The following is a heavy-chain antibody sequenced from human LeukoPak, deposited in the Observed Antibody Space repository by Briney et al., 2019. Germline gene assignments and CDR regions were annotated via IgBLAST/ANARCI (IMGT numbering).Heavy chain of an antibody. Sequence: GRSLRLSCAASGFTFDDYAMPWVRQAPGKGLEWVSGISWNSYNIAYADSVKGRFTISRDNAKNSLYLQMNSLRAEDTALYYCAKGKEWLSSSGGFDYWGQGTLVTVSS. CDR2: ISWNSYNI. CDR1: GFTFDDYA. D-gene: IGHD6-19*01. V-gene: IGHV3-9*01. J-gene: IGHJ4*02. CDR3: AKGKEWLSSSGGFDY.